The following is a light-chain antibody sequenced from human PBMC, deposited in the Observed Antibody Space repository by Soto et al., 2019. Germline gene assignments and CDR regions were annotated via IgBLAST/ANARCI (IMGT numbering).Light chain of an antibody. J-gene: IGKJ1*01. CDR1: QNVMYN. V-gene: IGKV3-15*01. CDR2: GAT. CDR3: QQYGGWPRT. Sequence: EIVLTQSPATLYVSPGGRATLSCRASQNVMYNLAWYQQKPGQAPRPLVYGATTRATDAPPRFRGSGSGTEFSLTISSLQSEDFATYYCQQYGGWPRTFGQGSRVEIK.